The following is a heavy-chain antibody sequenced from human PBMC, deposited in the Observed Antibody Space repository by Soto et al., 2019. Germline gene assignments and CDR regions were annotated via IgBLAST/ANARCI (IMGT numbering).Heavy chain of an antibody. D-gene: IGHD3-22*01. V-gene: IGHV3-30*18. CDR1: GFTFSSYA. J-gene: IGHJ4*02. Sequence: GGSLRLSCAASGFTFSSYAMSWVRQAPGKGLEWVAVITYAGSTKYYADSVKGRFTISRDNSKNTLYLQMNSLRAEDTAVYYCAKDLGYYDSSGYYCDYWGQGTLVTVSS. CDR3: AKDLGYYDSSGYYCDY. CDR2: ITYAGSTK.